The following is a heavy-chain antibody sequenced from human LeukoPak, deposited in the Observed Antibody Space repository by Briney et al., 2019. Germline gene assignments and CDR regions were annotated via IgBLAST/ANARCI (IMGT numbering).Heavy chain of an antibody. CDR3: ARVFVGIQLWLGDAFDI. J-gene: IGHJ3*02. V-gene: IGHV4-61*08. Sequence: SGPALVKPTQTLTLTCTFSGFSLSTSGMCVSWIRQPPGKGLELIGYIYYSGSTNYNPSLKSRVTISVDTSKNQFSLKLSSVTAADTAVYYCARVFVGIQLWLGDAFDIWGQGTMVTVSS. CDR1: GFSLSTSGMC. CDR2: IYYSGST. D-gene: IGHD5-18*01.